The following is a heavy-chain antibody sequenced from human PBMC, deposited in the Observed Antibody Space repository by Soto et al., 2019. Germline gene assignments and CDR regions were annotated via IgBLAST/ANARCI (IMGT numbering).Heavy chain of an antibody. J-gene: IGHJ4*02. V-gene: IGHV1-46*01. CDR1: GYTFTSYS. CDR3: ARRSGGSSGPFDY. CDR2: INPSGGST. D-gene: IGHD3-3*01. Sequence: ASVKVSCKASGYTFTSYSMHWVRQDPGHGLEWMGIINPSGGSTIYAQKFQGRVTMTRDTSTSTVYMELSSLKSDDTAVYYCARRSGGSSGPFDYWGQGTLVTVSS.